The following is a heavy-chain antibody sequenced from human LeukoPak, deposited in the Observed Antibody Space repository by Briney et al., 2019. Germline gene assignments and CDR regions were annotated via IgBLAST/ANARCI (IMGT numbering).Heavy chain of an antibody. CDR1: GYTFTSYD. CDR3: ARIWIAAAGTGFDY. V-gene: IGHV1-2*02. J-gene: IGHJ4*02. CDR2: INPNSGGT. Sequence: ASVKVSCKASGYTFTSYDINWVRQAPGQGLEWMGWINPNSGGTNYAQKFQGRVTMTRDTSISTAYMELSRLRSDDTAVYYCARIWIAAAGTGFDYWGQGTLVTVSS. D-gene: IGHD6-13*01.